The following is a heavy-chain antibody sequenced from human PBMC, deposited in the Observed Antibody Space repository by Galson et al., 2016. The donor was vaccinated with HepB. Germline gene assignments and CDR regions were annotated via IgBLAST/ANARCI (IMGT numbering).Heavy chain of an antibody. D-gene: IGHD6-6*01. V-gene: IGHV1-69*13. Sequence: SVKVSCKASGGTFSNYGFSWVRQAPGQGLEWVGEIIPMYGAPNYAQKFQGRVTITADESTSTVYMVLSSLRSGDTAVYYCAGGLVASRPGKYWGQGTLVTVSS. CDR2: IIPMYGAP. CDR1: GGTFSNYG. J-gene: IGHJ4*02. CDR3: AGGLVASRPGKY.